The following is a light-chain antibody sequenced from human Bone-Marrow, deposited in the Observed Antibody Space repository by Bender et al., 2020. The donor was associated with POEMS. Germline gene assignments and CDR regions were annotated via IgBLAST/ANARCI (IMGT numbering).Light chain of an antibody. V-gene: IGLV2-23*01. CDR1: SSDVGSYNL. J-gene: IGLJ3*02. Sequence: QSALTQPASVSGYPGQSITISCTGTSSDVGSYNLVSWYQQHPGKAPKLMIYEDNERPSGVSNRFSGSKSGNTASLTISGLQAEDEADYYCAAWEDSLNGWVFGGGTKLTVL. CDR3: AAWEDSLNGWV. CDR2: EDN.